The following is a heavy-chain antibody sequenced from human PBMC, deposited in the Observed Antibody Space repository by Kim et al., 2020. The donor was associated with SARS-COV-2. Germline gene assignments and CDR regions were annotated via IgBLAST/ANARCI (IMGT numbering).Heavy chain of an antibody. Sequence: GGSLRLSCAASGFTFSSYSMNWVRQAPGKGLEWVSSISSSSSYIYYADSVKGRFTISRDNAKNSLYLQMNSLRAEDTAVYYCARGIPCSGGSCYDGRFYYYYYMDVWGKGTTVTVSS. CDR3: ARGIPCSGGSCYDGRFYYYYYMDV. CDR1: GFTFSSYS. D-gene: IGHD2-15*01. CDR2: ISSSSSYI. V-gene: IGHV3-21*01. J-gene: IGHJ6*03.